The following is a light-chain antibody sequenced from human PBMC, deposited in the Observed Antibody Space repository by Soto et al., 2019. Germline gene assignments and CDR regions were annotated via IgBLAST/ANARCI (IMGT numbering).Light chain of an antibody. CDR3: QHYGSSPWT. Sequence: EIVLTQSPGTLSLSPGERAILSCRASQSVGGNYLAWFQQKPGQAPRLLVYRASNRAAGIPDRFSGGGSGTDFTLTISSLEPEDFAVYYCQHYGSSPWTFGQGTEVEVK. CDR1: QSVGGNY. CDR2: RAS. J-gene: IGKJ1*01. V-gene: IGKV3-20*01.